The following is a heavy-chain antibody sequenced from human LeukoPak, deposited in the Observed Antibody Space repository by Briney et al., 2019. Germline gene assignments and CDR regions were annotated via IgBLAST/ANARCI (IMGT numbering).Heavy chain of an antibody. CDR1: GFNFNTYG. Sequence: GGSLRLSCAASGFNFNTYGAHWIRQAPGKRLDWVAAISYDGKNKYYADSVKGRFTISRDNAKNSLYLQMNSLRAEDTAVYYCARSKADGDAFDIWGQGTMVTVSS. V-gene: IGHV3-30*03. D-gene: IGHD2-15*01. J-gene: IGHJ3*02. CDR3: ARSKADGDAFDI. CDR2: ISYDGKNK.